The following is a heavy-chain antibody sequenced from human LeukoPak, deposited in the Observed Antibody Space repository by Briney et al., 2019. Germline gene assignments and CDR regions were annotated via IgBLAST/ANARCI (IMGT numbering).Heavy chain of an antibody. J-gene: IGHJ3*02. CDR1: GFTFSSYW. Sequence: GGSLRLSCAASGFTFSSYWMSWVRQAPGKGLEWVANIKQDGSEKYYVDSVKGRFTISRDNAKNSLYLQMNSLRVEDTAVYYCAREGSGESWPTLDIWGQGTMVTVSS. V-gene: IGHV3-7*01. CDR3: AREGSGESWPTLDI. CDR2: IKQDGSEK. D-gene: IGHD3-10*01.